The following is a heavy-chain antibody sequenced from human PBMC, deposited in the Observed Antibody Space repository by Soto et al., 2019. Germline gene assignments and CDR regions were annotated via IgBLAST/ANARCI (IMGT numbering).Heavy chain of an antibody. CDR1: GFHFSSYS. J-gene: IGHJ1*01. CDR2: ISSSSSYI. CDR3: ARAEGVPSARYCSGGSCYSSPVAEYFQH. Sequence: GGSLRLSCAASGFHFSSYSMNWVRQAPGKGLEWVSSISSSSSYIYYADSVKGRFTISRDNAKNSLYLQMNSLRAEDTAVYYCARAEGVPSARYCSGGSCYSSPVAEYFQHWGQGTLVTVSS. V-gene: IGHV3-21*01. D-gene: IGHD2-15*01.